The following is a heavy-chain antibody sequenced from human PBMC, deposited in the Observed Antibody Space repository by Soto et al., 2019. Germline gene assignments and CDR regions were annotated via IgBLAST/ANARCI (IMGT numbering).Heavy chain of an antibody. J-gene: IGHJ4*02. CDR3: ARREWLRLDFDY. CDR1: GGSISSSSYY. CDR2: IYYSGST. Sequence: ASETLSLTCTVSGGSISSSSYYWGWIRQPPGKGLEWIGSIYYSGSTYYNPSLKSRVTISVDTSKNQFSLKLSSVTAADTAVYYCARREWLRLDFDYWGQGTLVTVSS. D-gene: IGHD5-12*01. V-gene: IGHV4-39*01.